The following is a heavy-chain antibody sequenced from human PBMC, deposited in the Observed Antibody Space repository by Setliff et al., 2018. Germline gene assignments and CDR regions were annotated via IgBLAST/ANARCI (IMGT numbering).Heavy chain of an antibody. CDR1: GGSISSGTFY. J-gene: IGHJ4*02. CDR2: IYSSGNI. V-gene: IGHV4-61*09. D-gene: IGHD1-1*01. Sequence: PSETLSLTCTVSGGSISSGTFYWTWLRQPAGKGLEWIGHIYSSGNINYNPSLVSRVTISIDTSKSQFSLRLSSVTAADTAVYYCARDMGQPYYFESWGLGTLVTVSS. CDR3: ARDMGQPYYFES.